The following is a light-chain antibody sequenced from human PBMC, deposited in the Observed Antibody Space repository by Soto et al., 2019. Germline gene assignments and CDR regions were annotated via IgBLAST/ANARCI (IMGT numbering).Light chain of an antibody. CDR2: AAS. V-gene: IGKV1-39*01. J-gene: IGKJ1*01. Sequence: DIQMTQSPSSLSASVGDRVSITCRASQSISTYLNWYQQKPGKVPRILIYAASSLQSGVPSRFSGSGSGTDFTLTISSLQPEDFAPYYCQQSYIAPWTVGQGTKVDSK. CDR3: QQSYIAPWT. CDR1: QSISTY.